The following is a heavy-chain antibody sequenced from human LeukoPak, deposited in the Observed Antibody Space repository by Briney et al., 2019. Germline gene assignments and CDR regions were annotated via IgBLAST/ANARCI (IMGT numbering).Heavy chain of an antibody. CDR1: RFTLRSNY. V-gene: IGHV3-66*01. J-gene: IGHJ4*02. CDR2: IYSGGST. CDR3: ARGYSSGWYELDY. D-gene: IGHD6-19*01. Sequence: WGGLRRSPGAPRFTLRSNYISWGRPGPGEGVEWGSVIYSGGSTYYADSVKGRFTISRDNSKNTLYLQMNSLRAEDTAVYYCARGYSSGWYELDYWGQGTLVTVSS.